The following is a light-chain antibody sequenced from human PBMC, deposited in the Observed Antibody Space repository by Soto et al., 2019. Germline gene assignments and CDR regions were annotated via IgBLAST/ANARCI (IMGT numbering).Light chain of an antibody. Sequence: EIVMTQAPATLSVSPGERATLSCRASQSFSSNLAWYQQKPGQAPRLLIYGASTRATGIPARFSGSGSGTEFTLTISSLQSEDFAVYYCQQYNNWPGLTFGGGTKVEIK. CDR3: QQYNNWPGLT. CDR2: GAS. V-gene: IGKV3-15*01. J-gene: IGKJ4*01. CDR1: QSFSSN.